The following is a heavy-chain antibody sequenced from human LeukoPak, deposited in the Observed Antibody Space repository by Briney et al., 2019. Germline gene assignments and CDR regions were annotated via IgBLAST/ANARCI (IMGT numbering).Heavy chain of an antibody. J-gene: IGHJ5*02. Sequence: GASVKVSCKASGYTFTGYYMHWVRQAPGQGLEWMGWINPNSGGTNYAQKFQGRVTMTRDTSISTAYMELSSLRSEDTAVYYCARDAPSMGGFFHWFDPWGQGTLVTVSS. CDR2: INPNSGGT. CDR3: ARDAPSMGGFFHWFDP. CDR1: GYTFTGYY. V-gene: IGHV1-2*02. D-gene: IGHD1-26*01.